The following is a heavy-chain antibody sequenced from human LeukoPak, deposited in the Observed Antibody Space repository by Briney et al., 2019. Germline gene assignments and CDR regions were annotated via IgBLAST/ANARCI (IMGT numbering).Heavy chain of an antibody. D-gene: IGHD3-3*01. CDR2: IYYSGNT. V-gene: IGHV4-39*07. CDR1: GDSISSSLYY. Sequence: SETLSLTCTVSGDSISSSLYYWAWIRQPPGKGLEWIGSIYYSGNTYYNPSLKSRVTISVDMSKNQFSLKLSSVTAADTAVYYCARAEPYYDFWSGYGMLDYWGQGTLVTVSS. J-gene: IGHJ4*02. CDR3: ARAEPYYDFWSGYGMLDY.